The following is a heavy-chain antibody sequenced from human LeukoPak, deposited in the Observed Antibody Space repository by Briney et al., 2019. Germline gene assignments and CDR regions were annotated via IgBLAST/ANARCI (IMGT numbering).Heavy chain of an antibody. D-gene: IGHD1-26*01. CDR1: GFTFRAYW. Sequence: GGSLRLSCVASGFTFRAYWMSWVRQAPGKGLEYMASIKQDGSETYYVDSVKGRFTISRDHAKDSLDLQMNNLRAEDTAVYYCAALIIGRPFDYWGQGTLVIVSS. V-gene: IGHV3-7*03. CDR2: IKQDGSET. J-gene: IGHJ4*02. CDR3: AALIIGRPFDY.